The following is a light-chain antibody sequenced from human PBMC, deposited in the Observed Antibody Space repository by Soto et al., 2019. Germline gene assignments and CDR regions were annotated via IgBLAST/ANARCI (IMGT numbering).Light chain of an antibody. V-gene: IGLV2-11*01. CDR2: DVS. J-gene: IGLJ2*01. CDR3: CSCAGRNTWV. Sequence: QSALTQPRSVSGSPGHSVTLSCTGTSSDVGGYNYISWYQHHPGKAPKVMIYDVSKRPSGVPDRFSGSKSGNTVSLTISGLQAEDEADYYCCSCAGRNTWVFGGGTKLTVL. CDR1: SSDVGGYNY.